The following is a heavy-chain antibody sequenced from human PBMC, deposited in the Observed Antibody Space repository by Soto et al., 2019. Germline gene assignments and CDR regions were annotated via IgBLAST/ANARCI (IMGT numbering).Heavy chain of an antibody. V-gene: IGHV3-49*03. CDR3: TRDGYYGSGSYFLLPNYYYGMDV. J-gene: IGHJ6*02. D-gene: IGHD3-10*01. CDR2: IRSKAYGGTT. Sequence: GSLRLSCTASGFTFGDYAMSWFRQAPGKGLEWVGFIRSKAYGGTTEYAASVKGRFTISRDDSKSIAYLQMNSLKTEDTAVYYCTRDGYYGSGSYFLLPNYYYGMDVWGQGTTVTVSS. CDR1: GFTFGDYA.